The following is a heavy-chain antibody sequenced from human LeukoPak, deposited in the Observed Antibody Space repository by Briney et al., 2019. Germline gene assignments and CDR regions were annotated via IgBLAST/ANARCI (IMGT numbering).Heavy chain of an antibody. V-gene: IGHV4-30-2*01. J-gene: IGHJ4*02. Sequence: SETLSLTCAVSGGSITRAGYSWSWIRQPPGKGLEWIGYIYHSGSTYYNPSLKSRVTLSVDRSKNQFSLKLSSVTAADTAVYYCARVDYNNYFDYWGQGSLVTVSS. CDR2: IYHSGST. CDR3: ARVDYNNYFDY. CDR1: GGSITRAGYS. D-gene: IGHD4-11*01.